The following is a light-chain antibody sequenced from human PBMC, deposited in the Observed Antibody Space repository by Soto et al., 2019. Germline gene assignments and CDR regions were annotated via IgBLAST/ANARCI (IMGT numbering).Light chain of an antibody. V-gene: IGKV3-20*01. CDR3: QQYGSSSWT. CDR1: QSVSSSY. J-gene: IGKJ1*01. Sequence: EIVLTQSPGTLYLSPGERATLSCRASQSVSSSYLAWYQQKPGQAPRLLIYGASNRATDIPDRFSGRGSGTDFTLTISRLEPEDFAVYYCQQYGSSSWTFGQGTKVGIK. CDR2: GAS.